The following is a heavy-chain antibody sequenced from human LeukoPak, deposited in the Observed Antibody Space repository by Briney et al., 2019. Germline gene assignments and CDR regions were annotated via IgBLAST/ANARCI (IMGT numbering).Heavy chain of an antibody. Sequence: ASVKVSCKASGYTFTGYYMHWVRQAPGQGLEWMGWINPNSGGTNYAQKFQDRVTMTRDTSISTAYMELSRLRSDDTAVYYCARGPPDYYDILTGYYEPLIDYWGQGTLVTVSS. V-gene: IGHV1-2*02. CDR2: INPNSGGT. CDR1: GYTFTGYY. D-gene: IGHD3-9*01. CDR3: ARGPPDYYDILTGYYEPLIDY. J-gene: IGHJ4*02.